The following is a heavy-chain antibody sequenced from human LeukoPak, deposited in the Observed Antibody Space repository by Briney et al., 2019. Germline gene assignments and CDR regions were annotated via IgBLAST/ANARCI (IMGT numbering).Heavy chain of an antibody. Sequence: PGGSLRLSCAASGFTFSSYAMSWVRQAPGKGLEWVSVISGSGSGGGTYYADSVKGRFTISRDNSKTTLYLQMNSLRAEDTAVYFCAKLGTYDSSGYYYLFDYWGQGTLVTVSS. CDR3: AKLGTYDSSGYYYLFDY. CDR1: GFTFSSYA. D-gene: IGHD3-22*01. CDR2: ISGSGSGGGT. J-gene: IGHJ4*02. V-gene: IGHV3-23*01.